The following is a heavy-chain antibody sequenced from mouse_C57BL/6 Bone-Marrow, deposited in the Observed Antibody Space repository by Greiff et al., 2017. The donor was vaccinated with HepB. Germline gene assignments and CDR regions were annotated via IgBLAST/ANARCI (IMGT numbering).Heavy chain of an antibody. J-gene: IGHJ3*01. Sequence: GGGLVQPKGSLKLSCAASGFTFNTYAMHWVRQAPGKCLEWVARIRSKSSNYATYYADSVKDRFTISRDDSQSMLYLQMNKLKTEDTAMYYCVRDGAYYSNPWFAYWGQGTLVTVSA. CDR2: IRSKSSNYAT. CDR3: VRDGAYYSNPWFAY. CDR1: GFTFNTYA. D-gene: IGHD2-5*01. V-gene: IGHV10-3*01.